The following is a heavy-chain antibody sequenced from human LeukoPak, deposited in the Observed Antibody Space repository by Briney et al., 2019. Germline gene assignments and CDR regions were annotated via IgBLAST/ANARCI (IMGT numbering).Heavy chain of an antibody. J-gene: IGHJ4*02. D-gene: IGHD1-26*01. CDR3: ARESGGSYYFDY. V-gene: IGHV3-21*01. CDR2: ISSSSSYI. Sequence: AGGSLRLSCAASGFTFSSYSMNWVRQAPGKGLEWVSSISSSSSYIYYADSVKGRFTISRDNAKNSLYLQMNSLRAEDTAVYYCARESGGSYYFDYWGQGTLVTVSS. CDR1: GFTFSSYS.